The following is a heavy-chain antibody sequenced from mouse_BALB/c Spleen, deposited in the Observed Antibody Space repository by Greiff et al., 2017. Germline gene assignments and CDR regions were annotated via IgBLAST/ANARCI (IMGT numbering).Heavy chain of an antibody. V-gene: IGHV5-6*01. J-gene: IGHJ2*01. CDR3: ARQDGYYFDY. CDR1: GFTFSSYG. Sequence: EGKLVESGGDLVKPGGSLKLSCAASGFTFSSYGMSWVRQTPDKRLEWVATISSGGSYTYYPDSVKGRFTISRDNAKNTLYLQMSSLKSEDTAMYYCARQDGYYFDYWGQGTTLTVSS. D-gene: IGHD2-3*01. CDR2: ISSGGSYT.